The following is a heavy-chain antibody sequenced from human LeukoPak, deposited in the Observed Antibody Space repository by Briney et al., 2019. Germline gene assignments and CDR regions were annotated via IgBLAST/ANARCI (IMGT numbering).Heavy chain of an antibody. CDR2: IIGSGGST. CDR1: GFTFSSYA. CDR3: AKDDCTNGVCYTRDY. D-gene: IGHD2-8*01. V-gene: IGHV3-23*01. J-gene: IGHJ4*02. Sequence: GRSLRLSCAASGFTFSSYAMTWVRQAPVKGLEWVSAIIGSGGSTYYADSVKGRFTISRDNSKNTLYLQMNSLRAEDTAVYYCAKDDCTNGVCYTRDYWGQGTLVTVSS.